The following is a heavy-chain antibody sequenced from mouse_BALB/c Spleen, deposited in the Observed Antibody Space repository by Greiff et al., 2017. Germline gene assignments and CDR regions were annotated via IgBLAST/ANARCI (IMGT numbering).Heavy chain of an antibody. J-gene: IGHJ2*01. CDR1: GYAFSSYW. CDR2: IYPGDGDT. V-gene: IGHV1-80*01. D-gene: IGHD2-2*01. CDR3: ARGGLRRYFDY. Sequence: QVQLQQSGAELVRPGSSVKISCKASGYAFSSYWMNWVKQRPGQGLEWIGQIYPGDGDTNYNGKFKGKATLTADKSSSTAYMQLSSLTSEDSAVYFCARGGLRRYFDYWGQGTTLTVSS.